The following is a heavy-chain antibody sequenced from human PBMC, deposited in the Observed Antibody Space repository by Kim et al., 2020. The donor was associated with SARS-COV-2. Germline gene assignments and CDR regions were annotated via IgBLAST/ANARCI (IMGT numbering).Heavy chain of an antibody. CDR3: ARQTSSYYGGFDY. Sequence: SETLSLTCTVSGGSMTNYYWNWIRQPPGKGLEWIGYIYYSGNTNYNPSLKSRVTISVDTSKNQFSLKLNSVTAADTALYYCARQTSSYYGGFDYWGQGALVTVSS. CDR1: GGSMTNYY. D-gene: IGHD4-17*01. V-gene: IGHV4-59*13. J-gene: IGHJ4*02. CDR2: IYYSGNT.